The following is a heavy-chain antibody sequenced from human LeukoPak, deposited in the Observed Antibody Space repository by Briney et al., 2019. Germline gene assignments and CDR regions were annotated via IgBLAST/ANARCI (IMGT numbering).Heavy chain of an antibody. CDR3: ARDSRSRYCSGVGTY. D-gene: IGHD2-15*01. Sequence: SVKVSCKASGYTFTGYYMHWVRQAPGQGLEWMGRINPNSGGTNYAQKFQGRVTMTRDTSISTAYMELSRLRSDDTAVYYCARDSRSRYCSGVGTYWGQGTLVTVSS. CDR1: GYTFTGYY. J-gene: IGHJ4*02. V-gene: IGHV1-2*06. CDR2: INPNSGGT.